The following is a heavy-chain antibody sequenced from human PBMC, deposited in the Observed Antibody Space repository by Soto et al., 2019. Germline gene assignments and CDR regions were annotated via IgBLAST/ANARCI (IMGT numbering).Heavy chain of an antibody. V-gene: IGHV4-30-4*01. CDR2: IYYSGST. Sequence: QVQLQESGPGLVKPSQTLSLTCTVSGGSISSGDYYWSWIRQPPGKGLEWIGYIYYSGSTYYNPSLKSGVTISVDTSKNQFALKLSSVTAADTAVYYCARVGDRAMAVSDWGQGTLVTVSS. CDR3: ARVGDRAMAVSD. CDR1: GGSISSGDYY. D-gene: IGHD5-18*01. J-gene: IGHJ4*02.